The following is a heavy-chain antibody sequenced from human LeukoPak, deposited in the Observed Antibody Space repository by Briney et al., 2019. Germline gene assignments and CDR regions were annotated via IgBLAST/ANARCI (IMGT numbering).Heavy chain of an antibody. J-gene: IGHJ4*02. CDR1: GGSISSSGYY. D-gene: IGHD1-26*01. V-gene: IGHV4-39*07. Sequence: SETLSLTCTVSGGSISSSGYYWGRVRQPPGKELEWIGSIYYSRSSHYNPSLKRRVSMSRDTANNQFSLNLSSVTAADTAVYYCARVGVTADFDYWGQGTLVTVSS. CDR2: IYYSRSS. CDR3: ARVGVTADFDY.